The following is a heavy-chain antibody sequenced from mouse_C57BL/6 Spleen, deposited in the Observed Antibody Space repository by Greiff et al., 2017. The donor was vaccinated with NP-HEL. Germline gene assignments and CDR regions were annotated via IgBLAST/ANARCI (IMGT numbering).Heavy chain of an antibody. Sequence: SGPELVKPGASVKISCKASGYSFTGYYMNWVKQSPEKSLEWIGEINPSTGGTTYNQKFKAKATLTVDKSSSTAYMQLKSLTSEDSAVYYCARDSNYQGVYFDYWGQGTTLTVSS. D-gene: IGHD2-5*01. CDR2: INPSTGGT. V-gene: IGHV1-42*01. J-gene: IGHJ2*01. CDR3: ARDSNYQGVYFDY. CDR1: GYSFTGYY.